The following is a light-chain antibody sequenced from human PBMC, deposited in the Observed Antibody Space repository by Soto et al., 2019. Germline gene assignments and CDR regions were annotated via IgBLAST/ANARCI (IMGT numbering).Light chain of an antibody. V-gene: IGLV2-14*01. CDR3: SSYTSSTTHV. CDR2: EVS. Sequence: QSVLTQPASVSGSPGQSIAISCTGTSTDVGGYDYVSWYQHHPGKAPKLMIYEVSNRPSGVSNRFSGSKSGNTASLTISGLQAEDEADYXCSSYTSSTTHVFGTGTKVTVL. J-gene: IGLJ1*01. CDR1: STDVGGYDY.